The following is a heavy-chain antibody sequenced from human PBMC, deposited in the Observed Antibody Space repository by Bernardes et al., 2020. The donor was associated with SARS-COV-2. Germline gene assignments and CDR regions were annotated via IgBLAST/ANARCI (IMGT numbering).Heavy chain of an antibody. CDR1: GGSIGTYY. CDR3: VREWSAFDI. CDR2: IHYSGTT. Sequence: SETLSLTFTVSGGSIGTYYWSWIRQPPGKGLEWIGFIHYSGTTNYSPSLKSRVTISVDTSKNQLSLRLTSVTAADTAVYYCVREWSAFDIWGQGTMVTVSS. J-gene: IGHJ3*02. D-gene: IGHD2-8*01. V-gene: IGHV4-59*01.